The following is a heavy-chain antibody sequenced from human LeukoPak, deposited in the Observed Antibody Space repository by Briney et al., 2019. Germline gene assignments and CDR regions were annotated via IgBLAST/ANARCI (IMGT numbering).Heavy chain of an antibody. CDR3: ARLYIVVVPAASNWFDP. CDR2: INPNSGGT. CDR1: GYTFTGYY. V-gene: IGHV1-2*06. Sequence: ASVKVSCKASGYTFTGYYMHWVRQAPGQGLEWMGRINPNSGGTNYAQKFQGRVTMTRDTSISTAYMELSRLRSDDTAVYYCARLYIVVVPAASNWFDPWGQRTLVTVSS. J-gene: IGHJ5*02. D-gene: IGHD2-2*01.